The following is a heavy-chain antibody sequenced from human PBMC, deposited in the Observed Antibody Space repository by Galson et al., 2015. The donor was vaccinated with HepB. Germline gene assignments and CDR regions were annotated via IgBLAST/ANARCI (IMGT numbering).Heavy chain of an antibody. CDR2: ISGSGGST. D-gene: IGHD5-18*01. V-gene: IGHV3-23*01. CDR3: ALPSGYSYGYVDY. J-gene: IGHJ4*02. CDR1: GFTFSSYA. Sequence: LRLSCAASGFTFSSYAMSWVRQAPGKGLEWVSAISGSGGSTYYADSVKGRFTISRDNSKNTLYLQMNSLRAEDTAVYYCALPSGYSYGYVDYWGQGTLVTVSS.